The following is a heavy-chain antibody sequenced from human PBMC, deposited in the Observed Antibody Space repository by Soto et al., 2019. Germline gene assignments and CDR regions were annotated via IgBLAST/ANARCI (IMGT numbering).Heavy chain of an antibody. CDR1: GYTFTSYG. CDR2: ISAYNGNT. D-gene: IGHD4-17*01. J-gene: IGHJ4*02. V-gene: IGHV1-18*01. Sequence: QVQLVQSGAEVKKPGASVKVSCKASGYTFTSYGISWVRQAPGQGLEWMGWISAYNGNTNYAQKLQGRVTITPDTSTSTAYMELRSLRSDDTAVYHCARGSGAYGDYSRSLHYWGQGTLVTVSS. CDR3: ARGSGAYGDYSRSLHY.